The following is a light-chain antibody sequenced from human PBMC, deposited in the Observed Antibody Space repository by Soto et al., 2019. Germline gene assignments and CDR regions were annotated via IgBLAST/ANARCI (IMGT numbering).Light chain of an antibody. V-gene: IGLV2-14*01. CDR3: DSYTSSSSDV. J-gene: IGLJ1*01. CDR2: DVS. Sequence: QSVLTQPASVSGSPGQSIAISCTGTGSDVGGYRYVSWYQQHPGKAPKLIIYDVSNRPSGVSDRFSGSKSGNTASLTISGLQSEYEADYYCDSYTSSSSDVFGTGTKVTVL. CDR1: GSDVGGYRY.